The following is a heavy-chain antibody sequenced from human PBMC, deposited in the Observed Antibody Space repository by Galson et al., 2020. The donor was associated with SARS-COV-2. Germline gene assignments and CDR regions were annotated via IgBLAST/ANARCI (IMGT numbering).Heavy chain of an antibody. CDR3: ARASGRGYSGAFDI. V-gene: IGHV3-30-3*01. D-gene: IGHD2-15*01. Sequence: PGGSLRLSCAASGFTFSTNWMSWVRQAPGKGLEWVAVISYDGSNKYYADSVKGRFTISRDNSKNTLYLQMNSLRAEDTAMYYCARASGRGYSGAFDIWGQGTMVTVSS. J-gene: IGHJ3*02. CDR2: ISYDGSNK. CDR1: GFTFSTNW.